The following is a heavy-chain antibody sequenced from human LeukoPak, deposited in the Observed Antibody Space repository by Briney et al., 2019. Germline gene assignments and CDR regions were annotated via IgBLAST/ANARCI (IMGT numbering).Heavy chain of an antibody. V-gene: IGHV3-21*01. Sequence: PXGSLRLSCAASGFTFSSYSMNWVRQAPGKGLEWVSSISSSSSYIYYADSVKGRFTISRDNAKNSLYLQMNSLRAEDTAVYYCARETALVGATICPFDYWGQGTLVTVSS. D-gene: IGHD1-26*01. J-gene: IGHJ4*02. CDR3: ARETALVGATICPFDY. CDR1: GFTFSSYS. CDR2: ISSSSSYI.